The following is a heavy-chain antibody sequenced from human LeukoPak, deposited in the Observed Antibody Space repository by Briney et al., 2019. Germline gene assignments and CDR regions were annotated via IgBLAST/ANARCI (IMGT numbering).Heavy chain of an antibody. CDR1: GFTFSIYY. D-gene: IGHD2-15*01. V-gene: IGHV3-7*01. J-gene: IGHJ5*02. CDR3: VGSYCSGGTCYPGAT. CDR2: IKQDGSER. Sequence: PGGSLRLSCAASGFTFSIYYMSWVRQAPGKGLEWVANIKQDGSERYYVDSVEGRFTISRDNAKNTLYLQMNSLRADDTAVYYCVGSYCSGGTCYPGATWGQGTLVTVSS.